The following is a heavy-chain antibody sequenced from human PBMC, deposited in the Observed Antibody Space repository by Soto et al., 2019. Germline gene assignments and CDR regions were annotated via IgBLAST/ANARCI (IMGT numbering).Heavy chain of an antibody. CDR1: GGTFSSYA. V-gene: IGHV1-69*13. Sequence: SVKVSCRASGGTFSSYAISWVRQAPGQGIEWMGGIIPIFGTANYAQKFQGRVTITADESTSTAYMELSSLRSEDTAVYYCARDGAYYDFWSGYSSPYYFDYWGQGTLVTVPQ. CDR3: ARDGAYYDFWSGYSSPYYFDY. J-gene: IGHJ4*02. D-gene: IGHD3-3*01. CDR2: IIPIFGTA.